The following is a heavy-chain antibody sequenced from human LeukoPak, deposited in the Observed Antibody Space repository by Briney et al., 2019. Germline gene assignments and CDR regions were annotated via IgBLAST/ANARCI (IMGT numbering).Heavy chain of an antibody. D-gene: IGHD1-26*01. CDR1: GFTFDDYG. CDR2: IKQDGSEK. J-gene: IGHJ6*03. V-gene: IGHV3-7*01. CDR3: ARDPYSGNYGNYYYYYMDV. Sequence: GGSLRLSCAASGFTFDDYGMSWVRQAPGKGLEWVANIKQDGSEKYYVDSVRGRFTISRDNAKNSLYLQMNSLRAEDTAVYYCARDPYSGNYGNYYYYYMDVWGKGTTVTISS.